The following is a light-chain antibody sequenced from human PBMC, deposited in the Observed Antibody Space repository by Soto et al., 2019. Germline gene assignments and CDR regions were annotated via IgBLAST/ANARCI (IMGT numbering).Light chain of an antibody. Sequence: QSVLTQPPSASGAPGQRVTISCSGSSSNIGSGTVNWYQQLPGTAPKLLIYNNNQWASGVPDRFSGSKSGTSASLAISGLQSEDEGDYYCAAWDDSLNGIYVFGTGTKLTV. CDR3: AAWDDSLNGIYV. V-gene: IGLV1-44*01. CDR2: NNN. J-gene: IGLJ1*01. CDR1: SSNIGSGT.